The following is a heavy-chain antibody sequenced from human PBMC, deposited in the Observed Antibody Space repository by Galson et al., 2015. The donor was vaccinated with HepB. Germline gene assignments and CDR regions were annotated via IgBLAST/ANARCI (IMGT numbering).Heavy chain of an antibody. V-gene: IGHV1-18*01. J-gene: IGHJ3*02. CDR2: ISGYNGNT. CDR1: GYTFTSYG. D-gene: IGHD2-8*01. Sequence: SVKVSCKASGYTFTSYGISWVRQAPGQGLEWMGWISGYNGNTNYSQKLQGRVIMTTDTSTSTAYMELRSLRSDDTAVYYCARVYDEYDVFDIWGQGTMVTVSS. CDR3: ARVYDEYDVFDI.